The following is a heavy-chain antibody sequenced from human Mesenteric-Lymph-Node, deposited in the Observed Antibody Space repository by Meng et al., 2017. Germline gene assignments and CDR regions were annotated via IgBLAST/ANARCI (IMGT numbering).Heavy chain of an antibody. CDR3: AREGIAAAGYFY. CDR1: GFTFSSYS. V-gene: IGHV3-21*01. CDR2: ISSSSSYI. D-gene: IGHD6-13*01. Sequence: GESLKISCAASGFTFSSYSMNWVRQAPGKGLEWVSSISSSSSYIYYADSVKGRFTISRDNAKNSLYLQMNSLRAEDTAVYYCAREGIAAAGYFYWGQGTLVTVSS. J-gene: IGHJ4*02.